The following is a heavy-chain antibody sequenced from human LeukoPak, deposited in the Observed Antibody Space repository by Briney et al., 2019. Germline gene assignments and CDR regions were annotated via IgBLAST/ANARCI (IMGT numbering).Heavy chain of an antibody. CDR1: GFTFSSYA. CDR3: ARVGYSYGSYYYYYGMDV. CDR2: ISGSGGSI. D-gene: IGHD5-18*01. Sequence: GGSLRLSCAASGFTFSSYAMSWVRQAPGKGLEWVSAISGSGGSIYYADSVKGRFTISRDNSKNTLYLQMNSLRAEDTAVYYCARVGYSYGSYYYYYGMDVWGQGTTVTVSS. V-gene: IGHV3-23*01. J-gene: IGHJ6*02.